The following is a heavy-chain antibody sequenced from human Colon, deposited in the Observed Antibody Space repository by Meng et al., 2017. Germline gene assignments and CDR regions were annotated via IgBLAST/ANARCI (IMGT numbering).Heavy chain of an antibody. J-gene: IGHJ4*02. Sequence: ASVKVSCKASGYRFLSYGVTWVRQAPGQGLEWMGWINSNSGHTGYAPNLQDRVTLTTDTSTDTAYMELRSLRSDDTAVYYCARGSSSSDYWGQGTLVTVSS. D-gene: IGHD6-6*01. CDR3: ARGSSSSDY. CDR1: GYRFLSYG. CDR2: INSNSGHT. V-gene: IGHV1-18*04.